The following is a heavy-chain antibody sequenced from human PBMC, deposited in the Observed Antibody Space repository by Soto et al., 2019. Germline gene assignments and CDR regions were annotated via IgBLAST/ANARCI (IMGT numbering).Heavy chain of an antibody. CDR3: ARGERTYGSGSYYFDY. CDR1: GFTFSSYA. J-gene: IGHJ4*02. CDR2: ISYDGSNK. Sequence: GGSLRLSCAASGFTFSSYAMHWVRQAPGKGLEWVAVISYDGSNKYYADSVKGRFTIYRDNSKNTLYLQMNSLRAEDTAVYYCARGERTYGSGSYYFDYWGQGTLVTVSS. V-gene: IGHV3-30-3*01. D-gene: IGHD3-10*01.